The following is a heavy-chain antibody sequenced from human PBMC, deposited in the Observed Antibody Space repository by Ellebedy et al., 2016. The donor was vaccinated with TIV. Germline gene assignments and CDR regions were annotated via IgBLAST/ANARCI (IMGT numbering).Heavy chain of an antibody. CDR1: GFTFSTYA. CDR3: ARGSGWSSSTSCFDY. J-gene: IGHJ4*02. V-gene: IGHV3-23*01. Sequence: GGSLRLSCAASGFTFSTYAMSWVRQAPGKGLEWVSAIRGSGGSTYYADSVKGRFTISRDNSRNTLYLQMNSLRAEDTAVYYCARGSGWSSSTSCFDYWGPGTLVTVSS. CDR2: IRGSGGST. D-gene: IGHD2-2*01.